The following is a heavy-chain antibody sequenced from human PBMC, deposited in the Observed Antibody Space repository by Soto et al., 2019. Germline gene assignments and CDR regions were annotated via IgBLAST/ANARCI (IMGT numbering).Heavy chain of an antibody. D-gene: IGHD2-8*01. CDR2: INPIFGTA. V-gene: IGHV1-69*01. J-gene: IGHJ6*02. Sequence: QVQLVQSGAEVKKPGSSVKVSCKASGGTFSSYAISWVRQAPGQGLEWMGGINPIFGTANYAQKFQGRVTITADESTSTAYMELSRRRSKDTAVYYWACCMRDTDFLLDYYDMDVWGQGPTVTVSS. CDR3: ACCMRDTDFLLDYYDMDV. CDR1: GGTFSSYA.